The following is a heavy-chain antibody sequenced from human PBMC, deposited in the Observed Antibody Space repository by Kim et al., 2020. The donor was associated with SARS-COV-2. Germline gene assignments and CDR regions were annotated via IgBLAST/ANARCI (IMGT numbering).Heavy chain of an antibody. Sequence: SVKVSCKASGGTFSQYGISWVRQAPGQGLEWMGAIIPIFGTTHYAPKFQGRVTITADEFTNTANMELTSLRSGDTAVYYCARDRGSLSGMDVWGQGTTVTVTS. CDR1: GGTFSQYG. CDR3: ARDRGSLSGMDV. V-gene: IGHV1-69*13. CDR2: IIPIFGTT. D-gene: IGHD2-15*01. J-gene: IGHJ6*02.